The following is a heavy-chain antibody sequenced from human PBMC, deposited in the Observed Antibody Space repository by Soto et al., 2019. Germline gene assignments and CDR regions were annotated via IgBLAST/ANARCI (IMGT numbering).Heavy chain of an antibody. CDR3: AKNPENYYYGMDV. CDR2: IIPIFGTA. J-gene: IGHJ6*02. CDR1: GGTFSSYA. V-gene: IGHV1-69*12. Sequence: QVQLVQSGAEVKKPGSSVKVSCKASGGTFSSYAISWVRQAPGQGLEWMGGIIPIFGTADYAQKFQGRVTITADESTSTAYVELSSLRSGDTALYYCAKNPENYYYGMDVWGQGTTVTVSS.